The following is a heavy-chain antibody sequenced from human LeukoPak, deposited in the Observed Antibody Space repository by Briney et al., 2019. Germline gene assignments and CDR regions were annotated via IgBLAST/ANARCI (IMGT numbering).Heavy chain of an antibody. D-gene: IGHD2-2*01. J-gene: IGHJ4*02. CDR2: INHSGGT. V-gene: IGHV4-34*01. Sequence: SETLSLTCAVYGGSFSGYYWSWIRQPPGKGLEWIGEINHSGGTNYNPSLKSRVTISVDTSKNQFSLKLSSVTAADTAVYYCARGRGYCSSTSCYWARGFDYWGQGTLVTVSS. CDR1: GGSFSGYY. CDR3: ARGRGYCSSTSCYWARGFDY.